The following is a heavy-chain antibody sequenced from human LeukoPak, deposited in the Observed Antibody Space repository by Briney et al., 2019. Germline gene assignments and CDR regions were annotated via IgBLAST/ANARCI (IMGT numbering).Heavy chain of an antibody. J-gene: IGHJ5*02. CDR1: GGSISIYY. CDR2: IYYSGST. Sequence: SETLSLTCTVSGGSISIYYWSWIRQPPGKGLEWSGYIYYSGSTNYNPSLKSRVTISVDTSTHQSSLKLSSVTAADTAVYYCARPNRRGGVDNWFDPWGQGTLVTVSS. CDR3: ARPNRRGGVDNWFDP. V-gene: IGHV4-59*08. D-gene: IGHD2-21*01.